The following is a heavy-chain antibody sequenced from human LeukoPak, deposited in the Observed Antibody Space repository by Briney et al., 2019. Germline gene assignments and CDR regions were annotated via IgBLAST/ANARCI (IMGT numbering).Heavy chain of an antibody. CDR3: AREYISGWYSIDY. CDR2: ISYDGSNK. J-gene: IGHJ4*02. V-gene: IGHV3-30*03. D-gene: IGHD6-19*01. CDR1: GFTFSSYG. Sequence: PGRSLRLSCAASGFTFSSYGMHWVRQAPGKGLEWVAVISYDGSNKYYADSVKGRFTISRDNSKNTLHLQMNSLRAEDTAVYYCAREYISGWYSIDYWGQGTLVTVSS.